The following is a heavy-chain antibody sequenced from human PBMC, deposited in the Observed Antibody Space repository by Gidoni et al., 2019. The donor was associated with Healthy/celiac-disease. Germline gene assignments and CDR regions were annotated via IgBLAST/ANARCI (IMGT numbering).Heavy chain of an antibody. CDR2: ISYDGSNK. CDR3: ARDGSSWYYFDY. V-gene: IGHV3-30-3*01. J-gene: IGHJ4*02. D-gene: IGHD6-13*01. Sequence: QVQLVESGGGVVQPGRSLRLSCAASGFTFSSYAMHWVRQAPGKGLEWVAVISYDGSNKYYADSVKGRFTISRDNSKNTLYLQMNSLRAEDTAVYYCARDGSSWYYFDYWGQGTLVTVSS. CDR1: GFTFSSYA.